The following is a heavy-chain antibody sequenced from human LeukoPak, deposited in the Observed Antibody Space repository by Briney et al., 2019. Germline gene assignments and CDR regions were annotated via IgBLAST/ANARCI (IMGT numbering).Heavy chain of an antibody. CDR3: ARALYSSTRFDP. V-gene: IGHV1-3*01. CDR1: GYTFTSYA. CDR2: INAGNGNT. Sequence: ASVKVSCKASGYTFTSYAMHWVRQAPGQRLEWMGWINAGNGNTKYSQKFQGRVTMTRNTSISTAYMELSSLRSEDTAVYYCARALYSSTRFDPWGQGTLVTVSS. D-gene: IGHD6-13*01. J-gene: IGHJ5*02.